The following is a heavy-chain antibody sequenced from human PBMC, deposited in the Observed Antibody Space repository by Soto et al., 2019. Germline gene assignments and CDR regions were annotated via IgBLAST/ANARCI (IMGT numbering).Heavy chain of an antibody. Sequence: SETLSLTCTVSGGSISSYYWSWIRQPPGKGLEWIGYIYYSGSTNYNPSLKSRVTISVDTSKNQFSLKLSSVTAADTAVYYCARAGFWSGYLVHDYYYMDVWGKGTTVTVSS. CDR3: ARAGFWSGYLVHDYYYMDV. V-gene: IGHV4-59*01. J-gene: IGHJ6*03. CDR1: GGSISSYY. CDR2: IYYSGST. D-gene: IGHD3-3*01.